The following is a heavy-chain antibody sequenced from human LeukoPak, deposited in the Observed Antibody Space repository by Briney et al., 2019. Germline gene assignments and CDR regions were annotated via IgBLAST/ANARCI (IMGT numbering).Heavy chain of an antibody. D-gene: IGHD3-16*01. V-gene: IGHV3-48*04. CDR1: GFSFSSYS. CDR2: IRSSSSPI. J-gene: IGHJ4*02. CDR3: AREGAPI. Sequence: PGGSLRLSCAASGFSFSSYSMNWVRQAPGEGLEWVSYIRSSSSPIYYADSVKGRFTISRDNAKNSLYLQMNSLRAEDTAVYYCAREGAPIWGQGTLVTVSS.